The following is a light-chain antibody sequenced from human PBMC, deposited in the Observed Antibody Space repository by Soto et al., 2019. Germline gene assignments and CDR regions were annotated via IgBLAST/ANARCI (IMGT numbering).Light chain of an antibody. CDR3: QQYNNWPPVT. CDR1: QSVSSN. Sequence: EIVMTQSPATLSVSPGXRATLSCRASQSVSSNLAWYQQKPGQAPRHLIYGASTRATGIPARFSGSGSGTEFTLTISSLQSEDFAVYYCQQYNNWPPVTFGQGTKVDTK. CDR2: GAS. V-gene: IGKV3-15*01. J-gene: IGKJ1*01.